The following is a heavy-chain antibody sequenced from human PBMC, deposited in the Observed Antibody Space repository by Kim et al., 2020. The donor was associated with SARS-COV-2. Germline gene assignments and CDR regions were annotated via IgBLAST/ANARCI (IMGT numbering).Heavy chain of an antibody. D-gene: IGHD6-13*01. CDR1: GFTFSSYG. V-gene: IGHV3-33*05. CDR3: ARDRSSSWYLDY. J-gene: IGHJ4*02. Sequence: GGSLRLSCAASGFTFSSYGMHWVRQAPGKGLEWVAVISYDGSNKYYADSVKGRFTISRDNSKNTLYLQMNSLRAEDTAVYYCARDRSSSWYLDYWGQGTLVTVSS. CDR2: ISYDGSNK.